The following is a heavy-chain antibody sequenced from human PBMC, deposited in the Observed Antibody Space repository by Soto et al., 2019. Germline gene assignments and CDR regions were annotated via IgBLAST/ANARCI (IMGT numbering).Heavy chain of an antibody. D-gene: IGHD3-16*01. Sequence: SVKVSCKASGGTFSSYAISWVRQAPGQGLEWMGGIIPIFGTANYAQKFQGRVTITADESTSTAYMELSSLRSEDTAVYYCARVPRYSSDIGEVPAVMFEDWLHPWGQGTLVTVSS. J-gene: IGHJ5*02. V-gene: IGHV1-69*13. CDR2: IIPIFGTA. CDR3: ARVPRYSSDIGEVPAVMFEDWLHP. CDR1: GGTFSSYA.